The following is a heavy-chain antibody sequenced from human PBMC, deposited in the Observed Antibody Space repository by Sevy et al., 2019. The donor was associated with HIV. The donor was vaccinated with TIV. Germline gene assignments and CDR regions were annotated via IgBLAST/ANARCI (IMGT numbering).Heavy chain of an antibody. V-gene: IGHV1-24*01. D-gene: IGHD3-22*01. J-gene: IGHJ4*02. CDR2: FDPEDGET. CDR3: ATTKDYYESYGSPFDY. CDR1: GSTLSRLS. Sequence: ASVKVSCKVSGSTLSRLSMHWVRQVPGKGLEWMASFDPEDGETFYARKFQGRATMTEDTSTDTAYMELSSLRSEDTAVYFCATTKDYYESYGSPFDYWGQGTLVTVSS.